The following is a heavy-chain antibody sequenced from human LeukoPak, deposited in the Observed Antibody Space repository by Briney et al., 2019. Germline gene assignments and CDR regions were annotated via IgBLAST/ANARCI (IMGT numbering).Heavy chain of an antibody. Sequence: SETLSLTCAVYGGSFSGYYWSWLRQPPGKGLEWIGEINHSGSTNYNPSLKSRVTISVDTSKNQFSLKLSSVTAADTAVYYCARGPLSITIFGVVMQKGRNAFDIWGQGTMVTVSS. CDR1: GGSFSGYY. CDR3: ARGPLSITIFGVVMQKGRNAFDI. J-gene: IGHJ3*02. CDR2: INHSGST. V-gene: IGHV4-34*01. D-gene: IGHD3-3*01.